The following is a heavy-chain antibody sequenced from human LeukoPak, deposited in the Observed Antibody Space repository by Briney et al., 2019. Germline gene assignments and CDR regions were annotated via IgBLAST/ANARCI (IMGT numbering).Heavy chain of an antibody. CDR2: VNNGGSSI. J-gene: IGHJ4*02. CDR1: GFTFSPVW. Sequence: SGGSLRLSCAASGFTFSPVWMHWVRQAPGKGLEWVSAVNNGGSSIYYADSVKGQFTISRDNSKNTLYLQMNSLRAEDTAVYYCARGGGGQWLYYWGQGTLVTVSS. CDR3: ARGGGGQWLYY. V-gene: IGHV3-23*01. D-gene: IGHD6-19*01.